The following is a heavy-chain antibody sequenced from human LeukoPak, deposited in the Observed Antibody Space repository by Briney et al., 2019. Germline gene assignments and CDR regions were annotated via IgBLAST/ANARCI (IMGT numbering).Heavy chain of an antibody. Sequence: ASVKVSCKASGYTVTGYYMHWVRQAPGQGLEWMGWINPNSGGTNYAQKFQGRVTMTRDSSISTAYMELSRLRSDDTAVYYCARERLTYSRDPFGYWGQGTLVTVSS. CDR3: ARERLTYSRDPFGY. D-gene: IGHD3-16*01. CDR2: INPNSGGT. V-gene: IGHV1-2*02. CDR1: GYTVTGYY. J-gene: IGHJ4*02.